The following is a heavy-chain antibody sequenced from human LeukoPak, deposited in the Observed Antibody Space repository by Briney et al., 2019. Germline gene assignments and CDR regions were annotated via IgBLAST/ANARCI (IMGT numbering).Heavy chain of an antibody. CDR2: LSYGRST. Sequence: SETLSLTCTVSGGSISGSNYYWGWVRQPPGKGLEWIGSLSYGRSTYYKPSLKSRVSMSVDTSKNQFSLKMISVTAADTGMYYCASRITVAGALVYWGRGTLVTVSS. CDR1: GGSISGSNYY. CDR3: ASRITVAGALVY. J-gene: IGHJ4*02. V-gene: IGHV4-39*07. D-gene: IGHD6-19*01.